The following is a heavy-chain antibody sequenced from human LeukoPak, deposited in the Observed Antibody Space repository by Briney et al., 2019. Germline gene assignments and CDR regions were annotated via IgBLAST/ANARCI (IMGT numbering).Heavy chain of an antibody. CDR1: GGSISTNNYY. Sequence: PSETLSLTCTVSGGSISTNNYYWGWIRQPPGKGLEWVGSIYYSVSTYYNPSLKSRITISIDTSKNQFSLKLSSVTAADTAVHYCVTQRGYYDSPDNYWGQGTLATVSS. CDR2: IYYSVST. J-gene: IGHJ4*02. D-gene: IGHD3-22*01. CDR3: VTQRGYYDSPDNY. V-gene: IGHV4-39*01.